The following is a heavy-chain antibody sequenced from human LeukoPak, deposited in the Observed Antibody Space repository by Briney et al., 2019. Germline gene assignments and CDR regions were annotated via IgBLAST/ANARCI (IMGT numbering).Heavy chain of an antibody. CDR1: GFTVSSTY. CDR2: IYSGGST. D-gene: IGHD4-23*01. J-gene: IGHJ4*02. V-gene: IGHV3-53*01. CDR3: ATVMGSNASTAYFAY. Sequence: PGGSLRLSCAASGFTVSSTYMSWVRQAPGKGLEWVSVIYSGGSTYYADSVKGRFTISRDNSKNTLYLQMNSLRAEDTALYYCATVMGSNASTAYFAYWGQGTLVTVSS.